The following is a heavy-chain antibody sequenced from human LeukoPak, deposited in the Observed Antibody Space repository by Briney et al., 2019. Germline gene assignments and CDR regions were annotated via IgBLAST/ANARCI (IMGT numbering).Heavy chain of an antibody. D-gene: IGHD5-24*01. J-gene: IGHJ4*02. Sequence: ASVKVSCKASGYTFTSYGISWVRQAPGQGLEWMGWISAYNGNTNYAQKLQGRVTMTTDTSTSTACMELRSLRSDDTAVYYCARDLDGYKPDYWGQGTLVTVSS. CDR3: ARDLDGYKPDY. CDR2: ISAYNGNT. CDR1: GYTFTSYG. V-gene: IGHV1-18*01.